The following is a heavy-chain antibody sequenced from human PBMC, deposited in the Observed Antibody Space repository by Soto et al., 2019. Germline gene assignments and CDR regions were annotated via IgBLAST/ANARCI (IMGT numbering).Heavy chain of an antibody. CDR3: ARNYYDSTGPY. CDR1: GYPLTGSY. J-gene: IGHJ4*02. CDR2: INPNSVGT. D-gene: IGHD3-22*01. V-gene: IGHV1-2*02. Sequence: SVEVSCKASGYPLTGSYMHWARQAPGQGLEWMGWINPNSVGTNYAQKFQGRVTMTRDTSISTAYMELRRLRSDDTAVYYCARNYYDSTGPYWGQGTLVTVS.